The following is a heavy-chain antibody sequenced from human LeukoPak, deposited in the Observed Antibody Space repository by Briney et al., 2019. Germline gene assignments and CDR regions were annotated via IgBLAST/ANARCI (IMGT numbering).Heavy chain of an antibody. J-gene: IGHJ4*02. CDR3: ARDSGSYLQPTDY. D-gene: IGHD1-26*01. CDR1: GFTFSSYA. V-gene: IGHV3-30-3*01. Sequence: PGGSLRLSCAASGFTFSSYAMHWVRQAPGKGLEWVAVISYDGSNKYYADSVKGRFTISRDNSKNTLYLQMSGLRAEDAAVYHCARDSGSYLQPTDYWGQGTLVTVSS. CDR2: ISYDGSNK.